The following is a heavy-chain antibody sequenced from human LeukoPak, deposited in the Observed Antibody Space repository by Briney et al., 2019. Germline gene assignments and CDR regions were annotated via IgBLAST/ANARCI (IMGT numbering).Heavy chain of an antibody. Sequence: GGSLRLSCAASGFTFTTYSMNWVRQAPGKGLEWVSSVSSSSTYIYYADSVKGRFTISRDNAKNSLYLQMNSLRAEDTAVYYCAKGYCRSTSCRFDYWGQGTLVTVSS. CDR3: AKGYCRSTSCRFDY. J-gene: IGHJ4*02. CDR1: GFTFTTYS. V-gene: IGHV3-21*01. CDR2: VSSSSTYI. D-gene: IGHD2-2*01.